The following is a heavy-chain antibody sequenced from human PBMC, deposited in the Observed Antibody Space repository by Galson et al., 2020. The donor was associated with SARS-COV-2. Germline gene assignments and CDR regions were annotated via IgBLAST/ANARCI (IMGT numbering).Heavy chain of an antibody. CDR1: GFSLSTSGVG. CDR3: AHRTGVSSGSYFHFDY. V-gene: IGHV2-5*02. J-gene: IGHJ4*02. Sequence: KMSGPTLEKPTQTLTLTCTFSGFSLSTSGVGVGWIRQPPGKALEWLALIYWDDDKRYSPSLKSRLTITKDNSKNQVVLTMTNMDPVDTAKYYCAHRTGVSSGSYFHFDYWGQGTLVTVS. CDR2: IYWDDDK. D-gene: IGHD3-10*01.